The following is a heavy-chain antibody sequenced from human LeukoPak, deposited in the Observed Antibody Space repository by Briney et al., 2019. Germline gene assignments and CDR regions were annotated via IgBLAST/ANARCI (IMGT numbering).Heavy chain of an antibody. CDR2: IYYSGST. CDR1: GGSISSYY. J-gene: IGHJ4*02. Sequence: KPSETLSLTCTVSGGSISSYYWSWIRQPPGKGLEWIGHIYYSGSTHYNPSLKSRVTISVDTSKNQFSLKLSSVAAADTAVYYCASESVALAGIEYWGQGTLVTVSS. V-gene: IGHV4-59*08. CDR3: ASESVALAGIEY. D-gene: IGHD6-19*01.